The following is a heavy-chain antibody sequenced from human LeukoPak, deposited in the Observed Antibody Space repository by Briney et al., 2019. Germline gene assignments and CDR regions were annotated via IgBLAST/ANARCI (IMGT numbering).Heavy chain of an antibody. D-gene: IGHD3-3*01. CDR1: GYSFTSYW. J-gene: IGHJ5*02. CDR3: ARRFYDFLSGEGWFDP. Sequence: GESLKISCKGSGYSFTSYWIGWVRQMPGKGLEWMGIIYPGDSDTRYSPSFQGQVTISADKSISTAYLQWSSLKASDTAMYYCARRFYDFLSGEGWFDPWGQGTLVTVSS. CDR2: IYPGDSDT. V-gene: IGHV5-51*01.